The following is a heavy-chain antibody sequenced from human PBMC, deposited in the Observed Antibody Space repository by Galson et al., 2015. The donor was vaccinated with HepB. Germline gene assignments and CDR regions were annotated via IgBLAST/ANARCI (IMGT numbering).Heavy chain of an antibody. CDR2: ISAYNGNT. V-gene: IGHV1-18*01. J-gene: IGHJ4*02. D-gene: IGHD4-17*01. CDR1: GYTFSVYG. Sequence: SVKVSCKASGYTFSVYGIRWVRQAPGQGLEWMGWISAYNGNTIYAQKLQGRVAMTTDTSTSTAYMELRSLRSDDTAVYYCARDRVMTTVTNSERFDYWGQGTLVTVSS. CDR3: ARDRVMTTVTNSERFDY.